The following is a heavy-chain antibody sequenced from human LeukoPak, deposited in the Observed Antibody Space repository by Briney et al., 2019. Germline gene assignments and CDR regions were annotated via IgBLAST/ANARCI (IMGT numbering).Heavy chain of an antibody. Sequence: GGSLRLSCAASGFSFSAYSLNWVRQAPGKGLEWVSSIISTSTYIYYADSVKGRFTISRDNSKNTLYLQMNSLRAEDTAVYYCAKDGVGATTSEDYWGQGTPVTVSS. CDR1: GFSFSAYS. J-gene: IGHJ4*02. CDR2: IISTSTYI. CDR3: AKDGVGATTSEDY. V-gene: IGHV3-21*01. D-gene: IGHD1-26*01.